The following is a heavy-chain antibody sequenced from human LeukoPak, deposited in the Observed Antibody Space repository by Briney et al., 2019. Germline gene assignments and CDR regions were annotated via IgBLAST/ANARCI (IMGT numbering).Heavy chain of an antibody. CDR1: GFIFSDYA. CDR2: ISYDGTGK. V-gene: IGHV3-30*04. J-gene: IGHJ4*02. Sequence: GGSLRLSCEVSGFIFSDYAMHWVRQAPGKGLEWVAVISYDGTGKFYADSVKGRFTVSRDNSTYTLYLDMHSPRTEDTAVYFCSRLPGGTSQHTYFDYWGQGTLVTVSS. CDR3: SRLPGGTSQHTYFDY. D-gene: IGHD2-2*01.